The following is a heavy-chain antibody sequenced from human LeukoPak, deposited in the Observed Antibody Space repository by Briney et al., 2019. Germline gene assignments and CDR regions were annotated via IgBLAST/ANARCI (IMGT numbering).Heavy chain of an antibody. V-gene: IGHV1-2*02. Sequence: GASVKVSCKASGYTFTCYYMHWVRQAPGQGLEWMGWINPNSGGTNYAQKFQGRVTMIRDTSISTAYMELSRLRSDDTAVYYCARGSDGFTYYYDSSGPDFDYWGQGTLVTVSS. CDR2: INPNSGGT. CDR3: ARGSDGFTYYYDSSGPDFDY. J-gene: IGHJ4*02. D-gene: IGHD3-22*01. CDR1: GYTFTCYY.